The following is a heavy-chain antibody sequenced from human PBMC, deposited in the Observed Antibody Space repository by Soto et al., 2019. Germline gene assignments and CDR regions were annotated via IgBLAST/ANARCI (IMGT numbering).Heavy chain of an antibody. CDR1: GFTFSAHY. CDR2: SRNKASSYTT. D-gene: IGHD3-3*01. CDR3: ARSGSDYFDY. Sequence: GGSLRLSCAASGFTFSAHYMDWVRQAPGKGLEWVGRSRNKASSYTTEYAASVKGRFTISRDDSKNSLYLQMNSLKTEDTAVYYCARSGSDYFDYWGQGSLVTVS. J-gene: IGHJ4*02. V-gene: IGHV3-72*01.